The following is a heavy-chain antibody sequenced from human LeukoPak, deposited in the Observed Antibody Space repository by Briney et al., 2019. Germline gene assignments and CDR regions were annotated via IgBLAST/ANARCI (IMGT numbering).Heavy chain of an antibody. J-gene: IGHJ5*02. D-gene: IGHD1-1*01. CDR2: IFTSGSI. Sequence: PSETLSLTCTVSGGSISSDSWSWIRQSAGKELEWIGHIFTSGSINYNPSLRSRVTMSVGTSKNQFSLQLSSVTAADTAVYYCASTLGYGWFDPWGQGTLVTVSS. CDR1: GGSISSDS. CDR3: ASTLGYGWFDP. V-gene: IGHV4-4*07.